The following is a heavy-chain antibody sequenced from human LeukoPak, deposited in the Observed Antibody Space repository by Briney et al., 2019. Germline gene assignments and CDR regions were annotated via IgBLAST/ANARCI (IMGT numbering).Heavy chain of an antibody. J-gene: IGHJ6*02. CDR2: IYYSGST. Sequence: SETLSLTCTVSGGSISSGGYYWSWIRQHPGKGLEWIGYIYYSGSTYYNPSLKSRVTISVDTSKNQFSLKLSSVTAADTAVYYCARGSITIFGVVYGMDVWGQGTTVTVSS. CDR1: GGSISSGGYY. D-gene: IGHD3-3*01. CDR3: ARGSITIFGVVYGMDV. V-gene: IGHV4-31*03.